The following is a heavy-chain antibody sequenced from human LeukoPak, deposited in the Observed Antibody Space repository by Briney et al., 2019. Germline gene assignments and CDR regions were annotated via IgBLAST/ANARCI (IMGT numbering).Heavy chain of an antibody. J-gene: IGHJ4*02. Sequence: GGSLRLSCAVSGFTFSNYWMSWVRQAPGKGLEWVASIRPDGSGEYYVDSVKGRFTISRDNAKNSLYLQMNSLRVEDTAVYYCARSSNAAYFDYWGQGTLVTVSS. CDR3: ARSSNAAYFDY. CDR1: GFTFSNYW. D-gene: IGHD1-1*01. V-gene: IGHV3-7*04. CDR2: IRPDGSGE.